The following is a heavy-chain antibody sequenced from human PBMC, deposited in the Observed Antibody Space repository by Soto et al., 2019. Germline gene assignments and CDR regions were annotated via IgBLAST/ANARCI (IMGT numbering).Heavy chain of an antibody. V-gene: IGHV4-31*03. Sequence: ASETLSLTCTVSGDSISIGGYYWTWIRQHPTKGLEWIGYIYYTGSTFYNPSLRSRVTMSADTSKNEFYLKLRSVTAADTAVYYSARAPNTMIPGAVISAFEFWGQGSLVTVSS. D-gene: IGHD3-10*01. CDR3: ARAPNTMIPGAVISAFEF. J-gene: IGHJ4*02. CDR2: IYYTGST. CDR1: GDSISIGGYY.